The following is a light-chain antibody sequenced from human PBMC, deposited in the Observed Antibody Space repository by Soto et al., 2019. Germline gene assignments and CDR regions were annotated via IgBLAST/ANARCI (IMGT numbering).Light chain of an antibody. CDR3: NSYTSTSTWV. CDR1: SSDVGGYNY. CDR2: DVS. V-gene: IGLV2-14*01. J-gene: IGLJ3*02. Sequence: QSALTQPASVSGSPGQSMTISCTGSSSDVGGYNYVSWYQQHPGKAPKLIIYDVSNRPSGVSNRFSGSKSGNTASLTISGLQAEDEADYYCNSYTSTSTWVFGGGTKLTVL.